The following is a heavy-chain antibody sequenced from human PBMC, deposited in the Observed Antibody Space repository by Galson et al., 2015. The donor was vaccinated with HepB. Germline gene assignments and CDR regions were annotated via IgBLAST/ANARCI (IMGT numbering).Heavy chain of an antibody. CDR1: GFTFSSYS. V-gene: IGHV3-48*01. CDR3: ARQGRWLGSNYGMDV. Sequence: SLRLSCAASGFTFSSYSMNWVRQAPGKGLEWVSYISSSSSTIYYADSVKGRFTISRDNAKNSLYLQMNSLRAEDTAVYYCARQGRWLGSNYGMDVWGQGTTVTVSS. D-gene: IGHD6-19*01. CDR2: ISSSSSTI. J-gene: IGHJ6*02.